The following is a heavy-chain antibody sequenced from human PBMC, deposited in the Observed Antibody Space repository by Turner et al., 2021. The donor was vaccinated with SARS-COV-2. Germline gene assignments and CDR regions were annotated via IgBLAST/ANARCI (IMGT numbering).Heavy chain of an antibody. J-gene: IGHJ4*02. V-gene: IGHV3-23*01. CDR1: GFTFRSYA. CDR2: ISGSGGST. CDR3: AKSPFTLTVTTLDY. D-gene: IGHD4-17*01. Sequence: EVQLLGSGGGLVQPGGSLRPSCAASGFTFRSYAMSGVRQARGKGLEWVSAISGSGGSTYYADSVKGRFTISRDNSKNTLYLQMNSLRAEDTAVYYCAKSPFTLTVTTLDYWGQGTLVTVSS.